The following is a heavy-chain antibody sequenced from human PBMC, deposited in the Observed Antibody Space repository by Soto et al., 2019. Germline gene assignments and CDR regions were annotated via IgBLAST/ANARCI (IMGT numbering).Heavy chain of an antibody. J-gene: IGHJ6*04. Sequence: GASVKVSCKASGYTFTSYDINWVRQATGQGLEWMGWMNPNSGNTGYAQKFQGRVTMTRNTSISTAYMELSSLRSEDTAVYYCARGVRLRYFDWLSPDRAGVDVWGKGTTVTVSS. D-gene: IGHD3-9*01. CDR1: GYTFTSYD. V-gene: IGHV1-8*01. CDR2: MNPNSGNT. CDR3: ARGVRLRYFDWLSPDRAGVDV.